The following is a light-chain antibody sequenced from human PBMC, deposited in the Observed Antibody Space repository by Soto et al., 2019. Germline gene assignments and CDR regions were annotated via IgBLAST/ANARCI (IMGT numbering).Light chain of an antibody. Sequence: DIQFTQSPSFRSASVGDRVTITCRASQDISNFLAWYQQKQGKAPKLLIYAASPLQSGVPSRFSGSGSGREFTRTISSLQPEDFATSHCQHYNSYSEAFGQGTKVDIK. CDR2: AAS. V-gene: IGKV1-9*01. CDR1: QDISNF. J-gene: IGKJ1*01. CDR3: QHYNSYSEA.